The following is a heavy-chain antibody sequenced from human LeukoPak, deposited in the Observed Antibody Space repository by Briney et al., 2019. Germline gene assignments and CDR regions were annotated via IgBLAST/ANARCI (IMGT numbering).Heavy chain of an antibody. D-gene: IGHD3-10*01. CDR1: GFTVSYNY. CDR3: ARGSYGSGNYYIGDAFDM. Sequence: GGSLRLSCAASGFTVSYNYMSWVRQAPGKGLEWVSTIYRGGSTYYADSVKGRFTISRDNSKNTVYLQMNSPRDEDTAVYYCARGSYGSGNYYIGDAFDMWGQRTMVTVSS. J-gene: IGHJ3*02. CDR2: IYRGGST. V-gene: IGHV3-53*01.